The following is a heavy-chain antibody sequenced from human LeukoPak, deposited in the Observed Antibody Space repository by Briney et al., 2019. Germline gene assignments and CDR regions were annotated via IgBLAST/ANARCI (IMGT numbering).Heavy chain of an antibody. Sequence: PSETLSLTCTVSGGSISSYYWSWIRQPPGKGLEWIGYIYYSGSTNYNPSLKSRVTISVDTSKNQFSLKLSSVTAADTAVYYCASSTRRGWFDPWGQGTLVTVSS. CDR3: ASSTRRGWFDP. CDR2: IYYSGST. J-gene: IGHJ5*02. V-gene: IGHV4-59*12. D-gene: IGHD5/OR15-5a*01. CDR1: GGSISSYY.